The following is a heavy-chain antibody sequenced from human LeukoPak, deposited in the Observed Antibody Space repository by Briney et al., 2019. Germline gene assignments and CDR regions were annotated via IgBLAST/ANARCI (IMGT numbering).Heavy chain of an antibody. D-gene: IGHD5-24*01. Sequence: ESGPTLVNPTQTLALTCTFSGFSLTDNRVAVGWIRQPPGKALEWLALIYWNDVKRYSPSLKSRLTLTKDTSRNQVVLTMTNVIPVDTDTYYCARNPPGYNECAFDSWGQGTLVTVSS. V-gene: IGHV2-5*01. J-gene: IGHJ4*02. CDR1: GFSLTDNRVA. CDR2: IYWNDVK. CDR3: ARNPPGYNECAFDS.